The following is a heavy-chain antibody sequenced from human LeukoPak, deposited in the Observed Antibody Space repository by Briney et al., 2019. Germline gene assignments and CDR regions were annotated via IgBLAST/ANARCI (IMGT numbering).Heavy chain of an antibody. CDR2: ISYDGSDK. CDR3: AKAPRPWVGGATGSRYYFHY. D-gene: IGHD1-26*01. J-gene: IGHJ4*02. CDR1: GFTFSSSA. V-gene: IGHV3-30*18. Sequence: PGGSLRLSSAASGFTFSSSAMSWVRQAPGKGLEWVAVISYDGSDKYFADSVKGRFTISRDNSKNTLYLQMNSLRAEDTAVYYCAKAPRPWVGGATGSRYYFHYWGQGTLVTVSS.